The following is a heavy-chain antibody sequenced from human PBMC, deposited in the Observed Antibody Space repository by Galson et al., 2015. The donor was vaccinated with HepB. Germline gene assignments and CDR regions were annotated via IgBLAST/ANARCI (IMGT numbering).Heavy chain of an antibody. J-gene: IGHJ2*01. D-gene: IGHD6-6*01. Sequence: SLRLSCAASGLTLSDHYIDWVRQAPGKGLEWVGRSKDKANSYITEYAASVKGRFTISRDDSKNLLYLQMNSLKTEDTAVYYCTTSKDRDWYFDLWGRGTLVTVSA. CDR2: SKDKANSYIT. CDR3: TTSKDRDWYFDL. CDR1: GLTLSDHY. V-gene: IGHV3-72*01.